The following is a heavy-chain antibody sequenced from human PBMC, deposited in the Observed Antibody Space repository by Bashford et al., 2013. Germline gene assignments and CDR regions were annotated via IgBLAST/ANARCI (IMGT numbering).Heavy chain of an antibody. CDR2: INYSGIT. J-gene: IGHJ4*02. V-gene: IGHV4-31*03. CDR1: GDSISSGGYY. CDR3: ARARTLYGDAYETFYFNY. D-gene: IGHD4-17*01. Sequence: SETLSLTCSVSGDSISSGGYYWGWIRQHPGKGLEWIGSINYSGITYYKPSLKSRLTISLDRSKNQFSLKLTSVTAADTAVYYCARARTLYGDAYETFYFNYWGQGTLVTVSS.